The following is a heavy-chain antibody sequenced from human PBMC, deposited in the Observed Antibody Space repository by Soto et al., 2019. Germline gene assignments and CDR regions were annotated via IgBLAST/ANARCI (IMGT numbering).Heavy chain of an antibody. V-gene: IGHV3-64D*06. CDR2: ISSDGDIT. Sequence: GGSLRLSCSASGFTFSEYSMHWVRQAAGKGLPYLSTISSDGDITYYADSVKGRFTISRDNSKNTLYLQMNSLRPEDTSVYYCVKVSTFYDILTGYYSTNFFDPWGQGTLVTSPQ. CDR1: GFTFSEYS. D-gene: IGHD3-9*01. CDR3: VKVSTFYDILTGYYSTNFFDP. J-gene: IGHJ5*02.